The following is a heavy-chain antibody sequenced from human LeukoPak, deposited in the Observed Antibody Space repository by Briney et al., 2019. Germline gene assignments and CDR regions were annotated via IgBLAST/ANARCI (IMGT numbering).Heavy chain of an antibody. Sequence: SETLSLTCTVSGGSISSSSYYWGWIRQPPGKGLEWIGSIYYSGSTYYNPSLKSRVTISVDTSKNQFSLKLSSVTAADTAVYYCARWFDTIFGVVSETPGMDVWGQGTTVTVSS. J-gene: IGHJ6*02. CDR1: GGSISSSSYY. CDR3: ARWFDTIFGVVSETPGMDV. CDR2: IYYSGST. D-gene: IGHD3-3*01. V-gene: IGHV4-39*01.